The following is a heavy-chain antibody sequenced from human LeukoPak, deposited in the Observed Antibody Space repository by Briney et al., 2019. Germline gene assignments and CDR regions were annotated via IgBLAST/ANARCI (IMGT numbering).Heavy chain of an antibody. J-gene: IGHJ6*02. V-gene: IGHV3-23*01. CDR3: ARSRAPAISRPSPNYYYYYGMDV. D-gene: IGHD2-2*01. Sequence: TGGSLRISCAASGFTFRSYAMTWVRQAPGKGLEWVSAISGSTYYADSVKGRFTISRDNSKNTLYLQMNSLRAEDTAVYYCARSRAPAISRPSPNYYYYYGMDVWGQGTTVTVSS. CDR1: GFTFRSYA. CDR2: ISGST.